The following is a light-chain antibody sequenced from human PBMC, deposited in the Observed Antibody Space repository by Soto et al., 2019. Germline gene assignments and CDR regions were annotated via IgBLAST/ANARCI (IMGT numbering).Light chain of an antibody. CDR2: ESS. CDR1: QSVDNY. J-gene: IGKJ1*01. V-gene: IGKV3-11*01. CDR3: QQYGSSPT. Sequence: EIVLTQSPATLSLSPGERATLSCRASQSVDNYLDLYQQKPGQAPRLLIYESSNRATGIPARFSGSGSGTDFILTISSLEPEDFAVYYCQQYGSSPTFGQGTKVDIK.